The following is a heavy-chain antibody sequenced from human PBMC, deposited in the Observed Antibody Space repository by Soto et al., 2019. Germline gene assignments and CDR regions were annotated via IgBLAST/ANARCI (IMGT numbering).Heavy chain of an antibody. V-gene: IGHV1-69*12. J-gene: IGHJ6*02. D-gene: IGHD3-3*01. CDR1: GGTFSSYA. CDR2: IIPIFGTA. CDR3: ARRGVVIRFYYYYGMDV. Sequence: QVQLVQSGAEVKKPGSSVKVSCKASGGTFSSYAISWVRQAPGQGLEWMGGIIPIFGTANYAQKFQGRVTITADESTSTAYRELSSRRSEDTSVYYCARRGVVIRFYYYYGMDVWGQGTTVTVSS.